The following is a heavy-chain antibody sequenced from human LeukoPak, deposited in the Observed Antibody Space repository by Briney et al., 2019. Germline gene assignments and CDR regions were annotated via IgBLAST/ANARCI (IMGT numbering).Heavy chain of an antibody. V-gene: IGHV3-21*01. Sequence: GGSLRLSCAASGFTFSSYSMNWVRQAPGKGLEWVSSISSSSSYIHYADSVKGRFTISRDNAKNSLYLQMNSLRAEDTAVYYCARVVALVGAEFDYWGQGTLVTVSS. D-gene: IGHD1-26*01. CDR2: ISSSSSYI. J-gene: IGHJ4*02. CDR1: GFTFSSYS. CDR3: ARVVALVGAEFDY.